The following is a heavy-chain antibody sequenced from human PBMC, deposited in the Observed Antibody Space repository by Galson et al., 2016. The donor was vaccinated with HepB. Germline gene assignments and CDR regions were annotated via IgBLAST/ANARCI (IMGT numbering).Heavy chain of an antibody. CDR3: VKDGGAYGGASGEPGHY. CDR1: GFKFDDYA. J-gene: IGHJ4*02. Sequence: SLRLSCAASGFKFDDYAMHWVRRRPGKGLEWVSGITLDSGNIVYADSVKGRFTISRDNAKSSLVLQMNSLRPEDTAFYYCVKDGGAYGGASGEPGHYWGQGTLVTVSS. V-gene: IGHV3-9*01. CDR2: ITLDSGNI. D-gene: IGHD6-19*01.